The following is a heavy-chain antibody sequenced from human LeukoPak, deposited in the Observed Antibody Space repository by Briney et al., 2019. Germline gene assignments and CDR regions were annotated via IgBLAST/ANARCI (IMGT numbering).Heavy chain of an antibody. Sequence: KPSETLSLTCTASGGSISSYYWSWIRQPPGKGLEWIGYIYYSGSTNYNPSLKSRVTISVDTSKNQLSLKLNFVTAADTAVYYCARDRGGYTYSHDYWGQGTLVTVSS. V-gene: IGHV4-59*12. CDR2: IYYSGST. CDR1: GGSISSYY. J-gene: IGHJ4*02. CDR3: ARDRGGYTYSHDY. D-gene: IGHD5-18*01.